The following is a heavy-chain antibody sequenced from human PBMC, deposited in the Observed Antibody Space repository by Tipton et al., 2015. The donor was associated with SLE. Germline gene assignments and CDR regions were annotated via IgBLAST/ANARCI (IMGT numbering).Heavy chain of an antibody. CDR3: ARKKGAIAAFDY. CDR2: IYHRGST. Sequence: TLSLTCAVSGGSISSGGYSWSWIRQPPGKGLEWIGYIYHRGSTYYNPSLKSRVTISVDRSKNQFSLKLSSVTAADTAVYYCARKKGAIAAFDYWGQGTLVTVSS. V-gene: IGHV4-30-2*01. J-gene: IGHJ4*02. D-gene: IGHD1-26*01. CDR1: GGSISSGGYS.